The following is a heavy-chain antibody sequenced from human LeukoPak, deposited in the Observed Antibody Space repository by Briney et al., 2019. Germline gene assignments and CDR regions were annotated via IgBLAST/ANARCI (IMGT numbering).Heavy chain of an antibody. V-gene: IGHV1-46*01. D-gene: IGHD2/OR15-2a*01. CDR2: INPSGGST. J-gene: IGHJ4*02. CDR1: GYTLTELS. CDR3: AKYGHSPYFDS. Sequence: GASVKVSCKVSGYTLTELSMHWVRQAPGQGLEWMGIINPSGGSTSNAQKFQGRVTMTRDMSTSTVYMELSSLRSEDMAVYYCAKYGHSPYFDSWGQGTLVTVSS.